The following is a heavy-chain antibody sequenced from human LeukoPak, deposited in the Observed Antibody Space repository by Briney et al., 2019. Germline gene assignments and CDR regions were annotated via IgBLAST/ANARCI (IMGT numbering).Heavy chain of an antibody. D-gene: IGHD3-10*01. CDR1: GGSISSYY. Sequence: PSETLSLTCTVSGGSISSYYWSWIRQPPGKGLEWIGYIYYSGSTNYNPSLKSRVTISVDTSKNQFSLRLSSVTAADTAVYFCARLIGQSVWFGEERLSTDVWGKGTPVTVSS. V-gene: IGHV4-59*12. CDR2: IYYSGST. J-gene: IGHJ6*04. CDR3: ARLIGQSVWFGEERLSTDV.